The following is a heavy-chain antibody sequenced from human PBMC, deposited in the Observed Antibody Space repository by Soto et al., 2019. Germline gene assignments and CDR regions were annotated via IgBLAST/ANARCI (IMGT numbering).Heavy chain of an antibody. J-gene: IGHJ4*02. CDR2: ISAHNGNT. Sequence: QVHLVQSGAEVKKPGASVKVSCQGSGYAFTTYGITWVRQAPGQGLEWMRWISAHNGNTNYAQKLQGRGTVTRDTSTSTVYMELRSLRYDDTAVYYCARGRYGDYWGQGALVTVSS. CDR1: GYAFTTYG. V-gene: IGHV1-18*01. CDR3: ARGRYGDY. D-gene: IGHD1-1*01.